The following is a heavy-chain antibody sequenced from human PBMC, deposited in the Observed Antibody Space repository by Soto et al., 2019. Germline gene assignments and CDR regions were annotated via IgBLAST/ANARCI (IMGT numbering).Heavy chain of an antibody. CDR2: IIPIFGTA. V-gene: IGHV1-69*06. J-gene: IGHJ5*02. Sequence: SVKVSCKASGGTFSSYAISWVRQAPGQGLEWMGGIIPIFGTANYAQKFQGRVTITADKSTSTAYMELSSLRSEDTAVYYCARLRIATNNYKWFDPWGQGTLVTVSS. D-gene: IGHD2-21*01. CDR1: GGTFSSYA. CDR3: ARLRIATNNYKWFDP.